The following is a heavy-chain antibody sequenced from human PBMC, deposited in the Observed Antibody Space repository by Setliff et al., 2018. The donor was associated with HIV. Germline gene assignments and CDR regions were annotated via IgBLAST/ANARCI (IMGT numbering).Heavy chain of an antibody. CDR1: GFIFENHA. CDR2: LRQDVNKD. V-gene: IGHV3-30*02. Sequence: LRLSCVVSGFIFENHAMHWVRRAPGKGLEWLTLLRQDVNKDYYGDSVKGRFTITGDNSKKTLYLYMNNLRSEDTAAYYCAKDAGYCSGESCYFYMDVWGKGTTVTVSS. CDR3: AKDAGYCSGESCYFYMDV. J-gene: IGHJ6*03. D-gene: IGHD2-8*02.